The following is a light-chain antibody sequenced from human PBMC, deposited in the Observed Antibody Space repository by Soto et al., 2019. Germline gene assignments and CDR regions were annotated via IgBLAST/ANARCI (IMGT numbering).Light chain of an antibody. CDR1: QSVSSY. CDR2: DAS. V-gene: IGKV3-11*01. Sequence: EIVLTQSPATLSLSPGERATLSCRASQSVSSYLAWYQQKPGQAPRLLIYDASNRATGIPARFRGSGSGTAFTLTISSLEPEDFAFYYCQQRSNWPLTFGGGTKVEIK. CDR3: QQRSNWPLT. J-gene: IGKJ4*01.